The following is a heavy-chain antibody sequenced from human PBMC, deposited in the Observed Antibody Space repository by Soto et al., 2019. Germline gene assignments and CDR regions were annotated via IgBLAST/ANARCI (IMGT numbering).Heavy chain of an antibody. Sequence: EVQLLESGGGLVQPGGSLRLSCAASGFTLSSYAMGWVRQAPGKGLEWVSAISANGAGTYYADSVKGRFTISRDNSKNTLYLQMRALGAEDTAVYFCAKDRCAPSTCFFAYWGQGTLVTVSS. CDR1: GFTLSSYA. V-gene: IGHV3-23*01. CDR3: AKDRCAPSTCFFAY. J-gene: IGHJ4*02. D-gene: IGHD2-21*01. CDR2: ISANGAGT.